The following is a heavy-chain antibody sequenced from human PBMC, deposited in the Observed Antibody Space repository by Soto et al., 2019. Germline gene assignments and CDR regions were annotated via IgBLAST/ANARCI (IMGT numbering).Heavy chain of an antibody. V-gene: IGHV4-38-2*01. Sequence: SETLSLTCAVSGYSISRGYYWGWLRQPPGKGLEWIGSIYHDGRTYYNPSLNSRVTLSIDMTNNHVSLILNSVTAADTAVYYCARVGPWVPYYYDSSPYTFENWFDPWGQGTLVTVSS. CDR3: ARVGPWVPYYYDSSPYTFENWFDP. CDR2: IYHDGRT. J-gene: IGHJ5*02. D-gene: IGHD3-22*01. CDR1: GYSISRGYY.